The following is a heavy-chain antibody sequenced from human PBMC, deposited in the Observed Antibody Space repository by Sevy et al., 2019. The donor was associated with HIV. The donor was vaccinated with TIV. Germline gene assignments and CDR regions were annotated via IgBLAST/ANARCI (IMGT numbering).Heavy chain of an antibody. J-gene: IGHJ6*02. Sequence: SETLSLICSVSGASVSAANDYWSWIRQPPGKGLEWIGNVFYFGSTNYNPSLKSRVTISLDTSKKQFSLNLNSVTAADTAVYYCARDQYYDIGTGFYAMDVWGQGTTVTVSS. CDR3: ARDQYYDIGTGFYAMDV. CDR2: VFYFGST. V-gene: IGHV4-61*01. D-gene: IGHD3-9*01. CDR1: GASVSAANDY.